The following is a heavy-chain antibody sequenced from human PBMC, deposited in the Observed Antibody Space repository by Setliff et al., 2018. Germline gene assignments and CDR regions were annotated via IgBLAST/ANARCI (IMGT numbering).Heavy chain of an antibody. V-gene: IGHV1-18*01. CDR1: GSTFTDSI. D-gene: IGHD3-22*01. CDR2: ISPYNGHT. CDR3: ARINFYVSSGHYYAPDY. Sequence: ASVKVSCKASGSTFTDSIVTWVRQAPGQGLDWVGWISPYNGHTNYVQKLQGRVTMTTDTSTSTAYMELKSLRSDDTAVYYCARINFYVSSGHYYAPDYWGQGTLVTVSS. J-gene: IGHJ4*02.